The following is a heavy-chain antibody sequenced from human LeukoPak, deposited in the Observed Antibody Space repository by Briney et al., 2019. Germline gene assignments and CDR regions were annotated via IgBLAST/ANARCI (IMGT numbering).Heavy chain of an antibody. Sequence: GGSLRLSCAASGFTFSNAWMSWVRQAPGKGLEWVAVISYDGSNKYYADSVKGRFTISRDNSKNTLYLQMNSLRAEDTAVYYCARDPVPPGTLDYWGQGTLVTVSS. D-gene: IGHD3-10*01. J-gene: IGHJ4*02. CDR2: ISYDGSNK. V-gene: IGHV3-30-3*01. CDR1: GFTFSNAW. CDR3: ARDPVPPGTLDY.